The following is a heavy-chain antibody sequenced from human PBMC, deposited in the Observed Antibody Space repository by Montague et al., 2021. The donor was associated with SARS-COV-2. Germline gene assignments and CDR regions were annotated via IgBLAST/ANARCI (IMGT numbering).Heavy chain of an antibody. J-gene: IGHJ4*02. CDR3: ARKTIYFDY. CDR2: IYHSGSP. Sequence: SETLSLTCSVSGGSTSNYYWTWIRQSPGKGLQWIGEIYHSGSPNYNPSLKSRVTISVDRSKSQFSLNLRSVTAADTAVYYCARKTIYFDYWGQGTLVTVSS. CDR1: GGSTSNYY. D-gene: IGHD1/OR15-1a*01. V-gene: IGHV4-59*12.